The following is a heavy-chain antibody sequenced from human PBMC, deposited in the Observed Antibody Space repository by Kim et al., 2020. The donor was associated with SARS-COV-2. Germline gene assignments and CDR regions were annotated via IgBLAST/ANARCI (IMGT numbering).Heavy chain of an antibody. CDR1: GYTFTNYD. CDR3: ALHYTGYSSGWY. V-gene: IGHV1-8*02. J-gene: IGHJ4*02. Sequence: ASVKVSCKASGYTFTNYDINWVRQVTGQGLEWMGWMNPNSGNTDFAQKFQGRVTVTRNTSISTAYMELSSLRSEDTAVYYCALHYTGYSSGWYWGQGSLVTVSS. CDR2: MNPNSGNT. D-gene: IGHD6-19*01.